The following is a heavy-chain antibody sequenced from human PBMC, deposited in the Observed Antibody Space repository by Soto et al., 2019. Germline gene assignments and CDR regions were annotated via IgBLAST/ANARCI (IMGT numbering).Heavy chain of an antibody. J-gene: IGHJ6*02. Sequence: QIQLVQSGPEVRKPGASVKVSCKASGYIFSNFGISWVRQAPGQGLEWMGWISGYNDNTNYAQKFQDRVRMTTDISTSTAYMELTTLRPEDTAVYYCAKDDSSWFYYYYGMDVWGQGTTVTVSS. D-gene: IGHD2-2*01. CDR3: AKDDSSWFYYYYGMDV. CDR2: ISGYNDNT. V-gene: IGHV1-18*01. CDR1: GYIFSNFG.